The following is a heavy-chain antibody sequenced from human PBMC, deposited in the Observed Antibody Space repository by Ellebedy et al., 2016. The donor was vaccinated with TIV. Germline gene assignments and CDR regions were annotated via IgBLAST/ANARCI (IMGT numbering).Heavy chain of an antibody. CDR2: INEDGTKK. D-gene: IGHD4-17*01. CDR3: ARAIYGASYL. J-gene: IGHJ2*01. Sequence: PGGSLRLSCAASGFTFSNYAMTWVRQAPGRGLEWVANINEDGTKKHFVDSVRGRFTISRDDAGNSLFLQMNSLGAEDTAVYYCARAIYGASYLWGRGTLVTVSS. CDR1: GFTFSNYA. V-gene: IGHV3-7*01.